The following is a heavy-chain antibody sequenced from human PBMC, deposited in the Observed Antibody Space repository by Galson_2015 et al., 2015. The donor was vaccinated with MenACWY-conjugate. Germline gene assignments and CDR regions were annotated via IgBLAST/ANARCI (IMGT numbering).Heavy chain of an antibody. CDR1: GYTFSSYG. CDR3: ARTHNYYDYVWGSYRLDY. Sequence: SVKVSCKASGYTFSSYGISWVRQAPGQGLEWMGWISAHNGNTNSAQKLQGRVTMTTDTSTSTAYMELRSLRSDDTAVYYCARTHNYYDYVWGSYRLDYWGQGTLVTVSS. D-gene: IGHD3-16*02. J-gene: IGHJ4*02. CDR2: ISAHNGNT. V-gene: IGHV1-18*01.